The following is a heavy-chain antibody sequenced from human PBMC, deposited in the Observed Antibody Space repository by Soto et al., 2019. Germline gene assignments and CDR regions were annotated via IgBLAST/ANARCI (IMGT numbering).Heavy chain of an antibody. D-gene: IGHD3-10*01. V-gene: IGHV4-34*01. CDR2: INHSGST. CDR1: GGSFSGYY. J-gene: IGHJ5*02. CDR3: ARGDIRGFGELSSWFDH. Sequence: SETLSLTCAVYGGSFSGYYWSWIRQPPGKGLEWIGEINHSGSTNYNPSLKSRVTISVDTSKNQFSLKLSSVTAADTAVYYCARGDIRGFGELSSWFDHWGQGTLVTVSS.